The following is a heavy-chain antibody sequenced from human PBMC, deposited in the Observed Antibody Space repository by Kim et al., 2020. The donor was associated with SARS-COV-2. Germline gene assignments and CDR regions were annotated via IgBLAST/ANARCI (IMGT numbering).Heavy chain of an antibody. CDR3: AKVPGIKADFDY. Sequence: YYADSVKGRFTISRDNSKNTLYLQMNSLRAEDTAVYYCAKVPGIKADFDYWGQGTLVTVSS. V-gene: IGHV3-30*02. D-gene: IGHD6-13*01. J-gene: IGHJ4*02.